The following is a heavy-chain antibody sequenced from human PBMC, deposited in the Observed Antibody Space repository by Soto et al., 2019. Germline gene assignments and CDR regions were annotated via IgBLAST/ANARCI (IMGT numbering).Heavy chain of an antibody. V-gene: IGHV3-21*01. Sequence: EVQLVESGGGLVKPGGSLRLSCAASGFTFSSYSMNWVRQAPGKGLEWVSSISSSSSYIYYADSVKGRFTISRDNAKNSLYPQMNSLRAEDTAVYYCARDFFVVVLAAMVEVYYYYYGMDVWGQGTTVTVSS. CDR1: GFTFSSYS. D-gene: IGHD2-2*01. CDR2: ISSSSSYI. CDR3: ARDFFVVVLAAMVEVYYYYYGMDV. J-gene: IGHJ6*02.